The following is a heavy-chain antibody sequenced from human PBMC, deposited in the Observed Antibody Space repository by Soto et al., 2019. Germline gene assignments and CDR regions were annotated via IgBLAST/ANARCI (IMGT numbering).Heavy chain of an antibody. CDR3: AKRGSGSYFDY. CDR2: ISGSGGST. Sequence: EVQLLESGGGLVQPGGSLRLSCVASGFTFSSYAMRWVRQAPGKGLEWVSAISGSGGSTYYADSVKGRLTISRDNFKNTLYLQMNSLRAEDTAVYYCAKRGSGSYFDYWGQGTLVTVSS. D-gene: IGHD3-10*01. V-gene: IGHV3-23*01. J-gene: IGHJ4*02. CDR1: GFTFSSYA.